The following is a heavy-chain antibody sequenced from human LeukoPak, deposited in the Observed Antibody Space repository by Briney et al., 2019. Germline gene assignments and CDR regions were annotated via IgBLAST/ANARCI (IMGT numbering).Heavy chain of an antibody. D-gene: IGHD3-10*01. J-gene: IGHJ6*03. CDR1: GFTFSSYW. CDR2: IKQDGSEK. CDR3: ARAREYFGYYYYYMDV. V-gene: IGHV3-7*01. Sequence: PGGSLRLSCAASGFTFSSYWMSWVRQAPGKGLEWVANIKQDGSEKYYVDSVKGRFTISRDDAKNSLYLQMNSLRAEDAAVYYCARAREYFGYYYYYMDVWGKGTTVTVSS.